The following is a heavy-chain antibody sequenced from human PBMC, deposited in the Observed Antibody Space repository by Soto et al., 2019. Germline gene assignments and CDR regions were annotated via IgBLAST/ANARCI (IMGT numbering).Heavy chain of an antibody. CDR3: AAKPYNWNVWMIY. CDR1: GGSLSSSQW. J-gene: IGHJ4*02. D-gene: IGHD1-1*01. Sequence: QMYLQESGPRLVKPSGTLSLTCAVSGGSLSSSQWWTWVRQPPGKGLEWLGEVYHLGITKYNPSLNSRLTMSVDKSDNRFSLELTSVTAADTAVYYCAAKPYNWNVWMIYWGPGMVVTVSS. V-gene: IGHV4-4*02. CDR2: VYHLGIT.